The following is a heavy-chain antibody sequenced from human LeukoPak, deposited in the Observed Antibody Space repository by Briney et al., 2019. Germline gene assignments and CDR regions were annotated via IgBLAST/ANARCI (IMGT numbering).Heavy chain of an antibody. V-gene: IGHV1-2*06. J-gene: IGHJ6*02. CDR2: INPNSGGT. Sequence: VASVKVSCKASGYTFTGYYMHWVRQAPGQGLEWMGRINPNSGGTNYAQKFQGRVTMTRDTSISTAYRELSRLRSEDTAVYYCARAYDSTDYYYYYYGMDVWGQGTTVTVSS. CDR3: ARAYDSTDYYYYYYGMDV. CDR1: GYTFTGYY. D-gene: IGHD3-22*01.